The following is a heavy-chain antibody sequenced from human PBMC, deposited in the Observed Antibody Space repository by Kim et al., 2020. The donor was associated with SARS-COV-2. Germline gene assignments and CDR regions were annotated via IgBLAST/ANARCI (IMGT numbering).Heavy chain of an antibody. V-gene: IGHV1-18*01. Sequence: ASVKVSCKASGYTFTSYGISWVRQAPGQGLEWMGWISAYNGNTNYAQKLQGRVTMTTDTSTSTAYMELRSLRSDDTAVYYCARASSYVYYYYGMDVWGQGTTVTVSS. CDR3: ARASSYVYYYYGMDV. J-gene: IGHJ6*02. CDR1: GYTFTSYG. D-gene: IGHD3-16*01. CDR2: ISAYNGNT.